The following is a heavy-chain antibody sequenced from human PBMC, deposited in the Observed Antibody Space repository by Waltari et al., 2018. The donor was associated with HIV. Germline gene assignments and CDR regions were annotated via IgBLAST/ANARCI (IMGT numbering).Heavy chain of an antibody. CDR3: ARAVVVVPAAKVATLDY. Sequence: QVQLQESVPGLVKPSQTLSLTCTVSGGSISSGGYYWSWIRQHPGKGLEWIGYIYYSGSTYYNPSLKSRVTISVDTSKNQFSLKLSSVTAADTAVYYCARAVVVVPAAKVATLDYWGQGTLVTVSS. D-gene: IGHD2-2*01. J-gene: IGHJ4*02. CDR1: GGSISSGGYY. V-gene: IGHV4-31*03. CDR2: IYYSGST.